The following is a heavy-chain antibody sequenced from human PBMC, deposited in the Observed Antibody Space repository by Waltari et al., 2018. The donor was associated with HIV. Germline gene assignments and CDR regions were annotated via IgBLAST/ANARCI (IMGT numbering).Heavy chain of an antibody. CDR2: IRHDGSDR. Sequence: EVQLVESGGGLVQPGGSLRLSCAASGFTLSSYWMGWVRQPRGKGMEGVANIRHDGSDRYYVESVKGRFTISRDNAKSSLYLQMNSLRAEDTAVYYCARDRYISGTYYGLEDWGQGTLVTVSS. V-gene: IGHV3-7*01. J-gene: IGHJ1*01. CDR1: GFTLSSYW. D-gene: IGHD1-26*01. CDR3: ARDRYISGTYYGLED.